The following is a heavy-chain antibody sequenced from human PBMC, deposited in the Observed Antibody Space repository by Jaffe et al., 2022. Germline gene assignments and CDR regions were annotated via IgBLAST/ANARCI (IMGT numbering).Heavy chain of an antibody. J-gene: IGHJ4*02. CDR1: GGSISSYY. CDR2: IYYSGST. V-gene: IGHV4-59*01. CDR3: ARGVSWYYFDY. D-gene: IGHD6-13*01. Sequence: QVQLQESGPGLVKPSETLSLTCTVSGGSISSYYWSWIRQPPGKGLEWIGYIYYSGSTNYNPSLKSRVTISVDTSKNQFSLKLSSVTAADTAVYYCARGVSWYYFDYWGQGTLVTVSS.